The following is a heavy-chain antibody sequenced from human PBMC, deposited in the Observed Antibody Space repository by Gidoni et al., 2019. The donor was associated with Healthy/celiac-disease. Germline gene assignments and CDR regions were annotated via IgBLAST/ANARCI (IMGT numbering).Heavy chain of an antibody. CDR3: ATTPSLIAVAGNDAFDI. CDR2: IIPIFGTA. D-gene: IGHD6-19*01. Sequence: QVQLVQSGAEVKKPGSSLKVSCKASGGTFSSYAIRWVRQAPGQGLEWMGGIIPIFGTANYAQKFQGRGTITADKATSTAYMELSSLRSEDTAVYYGATTPSLIAVAGNDAFDIWGQGTMVTVSS. J-gene: IGHJ3*02. V-gene: IGHV1-69*06. CDR1: GGTFSSYA.